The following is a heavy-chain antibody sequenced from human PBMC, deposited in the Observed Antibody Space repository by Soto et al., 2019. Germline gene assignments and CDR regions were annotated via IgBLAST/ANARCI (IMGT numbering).Heavy chain of an antibody. CDR1: GYSFAGYW. CDR3: ARQIYDSDTGPNFQYYFDS. D-gene: IGHD3-22*01. V-gene: IGHV5-10-1*01. Sequence: GESLKISCKGSGYSFAGYWITWVRQKPGKGLEWMGRIDPSDSQTYYSPSFRGHVTISVTKSITTVFLQWSSLRASDTAMYYCARQIYDSDTGPNFQYYFDSWGQGTPVTVSS. J-gene: IGHJ4*02. CDR2: IDPSDSQT.